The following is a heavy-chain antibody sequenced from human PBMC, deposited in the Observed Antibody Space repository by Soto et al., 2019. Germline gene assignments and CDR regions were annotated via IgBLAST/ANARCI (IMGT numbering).Heavy chain of an antibody. CDR3: AKEGGSSLYYYYGMDV. Sequence: LRLSCAASGFTFDTNGMTWVRQVPGKGLEWVSAISAGGTTTYYADPVKGRFTISRDNSRNMLYLQMNSLRAEDTAVYYCAKEGGSSLYYYYGMDVWGQGTTVTVSS. D-gene: IGHD1-26*01. V-gene: IGHV3-23*01. J-gene: IGHJ6*02. CDR1: GFTFDTNG. CDR2: ISAGGTTT.